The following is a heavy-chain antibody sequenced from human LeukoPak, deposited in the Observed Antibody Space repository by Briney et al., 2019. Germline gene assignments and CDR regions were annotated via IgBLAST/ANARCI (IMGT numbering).Heavy chain of an antibody. CDR1: GFTFSDYY. Sequence: GGSLRLSCAASGFTFSDYYMSWIRQAPGKGLEWVANIKQDGSEKYYVDSVKGQFTISRDNAKNSLYLQMNSLRDEDTAVYYCASEHVAVPGENWGQGTLVTVSS. CDR2: IKQDGSEK. V-gene: IGHV3-7*01. D-gene: IGHD6-19*01. J-gene: IGHJ4*02. CDR3: ASEHVAVPGEN.